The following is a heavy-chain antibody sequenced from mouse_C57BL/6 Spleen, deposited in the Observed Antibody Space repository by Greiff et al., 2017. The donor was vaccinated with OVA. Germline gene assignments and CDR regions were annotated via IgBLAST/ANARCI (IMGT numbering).Heavy chain of an antibody. CDR3: TTQEGSGYVDGFAY. Sequence: EVQLQQSGAELVRPGASVKLSCTASGFNINDYYMHWVKQRPVQGLEWIGRIDPEDGDTDYARKFQGKATMTADTSSNTAYLQLSSLTSEDTAVYYCTTQEGSGYVDGFAYWGQGTLVTVSA. CDR1: GFNINDYY. V-gene: IGHV14-1*01. CDR2: IDPEDGDT. D-gene: IGHD3-2*02. J-gene: IGHJ3*01.